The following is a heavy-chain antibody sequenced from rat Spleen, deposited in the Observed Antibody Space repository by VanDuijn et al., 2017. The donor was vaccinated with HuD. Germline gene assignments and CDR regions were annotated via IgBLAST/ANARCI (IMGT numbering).Heavy chain of an antibody. J-gene: IGHJ3*01. D-gene: IGHD1-2*01. Sequence: EVQVVESGGGLVQPGRSLKLSCAASGFTFSDYNMAWVRQAPKKGLEWVATIIYDGSRTYYRDSVKGRFTISRDKAKSTLYLQMDSLRSEDTATYYCATPYYTNSIPGWFAYWGQGTLVTVSS. CDR3: ATPYYTNSIPGWFAY. V-gene: IGHV5S10*01. CDR1: GFTFSDYN. CDR2: IIYDGSRT.